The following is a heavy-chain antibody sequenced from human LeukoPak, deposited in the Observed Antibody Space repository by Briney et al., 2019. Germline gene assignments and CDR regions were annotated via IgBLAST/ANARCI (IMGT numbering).Heavy chain of an antibody. V-gene: IGHV3-53*01. CDR3: TTEVYYYDSSGYYADFDY. D-gene: IGHD3-22*01. CDR1: GFTVSSNY. CDR2: IYSGGST. Sequence: GGSLRLSCAASGFTVSSNYMSWVRQAPGKGLEWVSVIYSGGSTYYADSVKGRFTISRDNSKNTLYLQMNSLKTEDTAVYYCTTEVYYYDSSGYYADFDYWGQGTLVTVSS. J-gene: IGHJ4*02.